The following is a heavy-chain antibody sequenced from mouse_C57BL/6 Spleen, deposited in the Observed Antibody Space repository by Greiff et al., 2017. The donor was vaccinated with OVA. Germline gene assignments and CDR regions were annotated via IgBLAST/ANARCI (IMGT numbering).Heavy chain of an antibody. CDR2: ISSGVVYT. D-gene: IGHD2-3*01. CDR1: GFTFSSYA. J-gene: IGHJ2*01. V-gene: IGHV5-9-1*02. Sequence: EVKVEESGEGLVKPGGSLKLSCAASGFTFSSYAMSWVRQTPEKGLEWVAYISSGVVYTYYADTVKGRFTISRDNARNTLYLQMSSLKSEDTAMYYCTRDNDGYYFDYWGQGTTLTVSS. CDR3: TRDNDGYYFDY.